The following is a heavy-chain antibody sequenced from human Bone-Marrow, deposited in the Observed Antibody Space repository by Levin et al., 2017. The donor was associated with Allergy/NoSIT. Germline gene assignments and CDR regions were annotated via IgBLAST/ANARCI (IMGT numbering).Heavy chain of an antibody. J-gene: IGHJ6*02. Sequence: SQTLSLTCTVSGASISSNDYYWSWIRQPPGKGLEWIGYIYSSGNTHYNPSLKSRVTMSLDASKNQIYLKLNSVTAADTAVYYCARDRDYYDSSGYDIVYYGRDGWGQGTTVTVSS. V-gene: IGHV4-30-4*01. D-gene: IGHD3-22*01. CDR2: IYSSGNT. CDR1: GASISSNDYY. CDR3: ARDRDYYDSSGYDIVYYGRDG.